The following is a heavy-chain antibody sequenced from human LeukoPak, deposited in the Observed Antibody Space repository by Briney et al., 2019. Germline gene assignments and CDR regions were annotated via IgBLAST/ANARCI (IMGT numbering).Heavy chain of an antibody. J-gene: IGHJ4*02. CDR3: ARDTYGSGSYYNAPLDY. CDR2: MYSGGAT. Sequence: PGGSLRLSCVVSGFIVSGDYMSWVRQAPGKGLEWVSVMYSGGATYYADSVKGRFTISRDNAKNSLYLQLNSLRAEDTAVYYCARDTYGSGSYYNAPLDYWGQGTLVTVSS. D-gene: IGHD3-10*01. V-gene: IGHV3-53*01. CDR1: GFIVSGDY.